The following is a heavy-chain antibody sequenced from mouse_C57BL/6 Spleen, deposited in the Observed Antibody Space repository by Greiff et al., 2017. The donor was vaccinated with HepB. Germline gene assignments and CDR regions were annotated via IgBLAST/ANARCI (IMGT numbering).Heavy chain of an antibody. CDR1: GFTFTDYY. D-gene: IGHD1-1*01. J-gene: IGHJ1*03. CDR3: ARYPVITTVVEDWYFDV. V-gene: IGHV7-3*01. CDR2: IRNKANGYTT. Sequence: EVQLMESGGGLVQPGGSLSLSCAASGFTFTDYYMSWVRQPPGKALEWLGFIRNKANGYTTEYSASVKGRFTISRDNSQSILYLQMNALRSEDSATYYCARYPVITTVVEDWYFDVWGTGTTLTVSS.